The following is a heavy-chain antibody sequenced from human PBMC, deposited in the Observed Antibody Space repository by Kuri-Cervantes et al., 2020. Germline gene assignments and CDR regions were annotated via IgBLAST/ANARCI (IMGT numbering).Heavy chain of an antibody. CDR3: ARARGDYYFDY. CDR1: GYSISSGYY. D-gene: IGHD2-21*02. CDR2: IYHSGSA. Sequence: SETLSLTCTVSGYSISSGYYWGWIRQPPGKGLEWIGNIYHSGSAYYNPSLKSRVTISVDTSKNQFSLKLSSVTAADTAVYYCARARGDYYFDYWGQGTLVTVSS. J-gene: IGHJ4*02. V-gene: IGHV4-38-2*02.